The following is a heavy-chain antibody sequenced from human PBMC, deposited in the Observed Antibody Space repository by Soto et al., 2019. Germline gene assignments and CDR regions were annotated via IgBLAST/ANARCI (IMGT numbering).Heavy chain of an antibody. CDR2: ISAYNGNT. Sequence: QVQLVQSGAEVKKPGASVKVSCKASGYTFTSYGISWVRQAPGQGLEWMGRISAYNGNTNYAQKLQGRVTMTTDTSTSTAYMELRSLRSDDTAVYYCAIVWFGELYEAHFDYWGQGTLVTVSS. J-gene: IGHJ4*02. D-gene: IGHD3-10*01. CDR3: AIVWFGELYEAHFDY. V-gene: IGHV1-18*01. CDR1: GYTFTSYG.